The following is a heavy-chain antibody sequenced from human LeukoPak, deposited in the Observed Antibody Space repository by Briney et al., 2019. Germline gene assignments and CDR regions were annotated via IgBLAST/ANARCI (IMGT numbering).Heavy chain of an antibody. CDR1: GFTFSSYA. J-gene: IGHJ4*02. CDR2: ISSNGGST. CDR3: GREGVVAALYY. Sequence: GGSLGLSCAASGFTFSSYAMHWVRQAPGKGLEYVSGISSNGGSTYYANSVKGRFTISRDNSKNTLYLQMGSLRAEDTAVYYRGREGVVAALYYWGQGTLVTVSS. V-gene: IGHV3-64*01. D-gene: IGHD2-15*01.